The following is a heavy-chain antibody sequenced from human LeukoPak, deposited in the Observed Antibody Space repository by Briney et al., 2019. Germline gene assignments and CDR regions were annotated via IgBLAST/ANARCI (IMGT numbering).Heavy chain of an antibody. CDR3: ARTTSLTASGYDY. V-gene: IGHV1-8*03. CDR2: INPNTGDR. CDR1: GYTFTNYH. Sequence: ASLKVSCKASGYTFTNYHINWVRQAPGQGLEWMGWINPNTGDRGYAQKFQGRVSITSDTSISTAYMELGSPRSEDTAVYFCARTTSLTASGYDYWGQGALVTVSS. J-gene: IGHJ4*02. D-gene: IGHD4-17*01.